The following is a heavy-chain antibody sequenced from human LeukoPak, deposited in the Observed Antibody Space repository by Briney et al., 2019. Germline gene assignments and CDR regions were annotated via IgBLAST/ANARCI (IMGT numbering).Heavy chain of an antibody. CDR1: GFTFDDYA. D-gene: IGHD3-3*01. Sequence: GGSLSLSCAASGFTFDDYAMHWVRQAPGKGLEWVSGISWNSGSIGYADSVKGRFTISRDNAKNSLYLQMNSLRAEDTALYYCAKGGGSGGYDFWSGYLHYFDYWGQGTLVTVSS. V-gene: IGHV3-9*01. J-gene: IGHJ4*02. CDR3: AKGGGSGGYDFWSGYLHYFDY. CDR2: ISWNSGSI.